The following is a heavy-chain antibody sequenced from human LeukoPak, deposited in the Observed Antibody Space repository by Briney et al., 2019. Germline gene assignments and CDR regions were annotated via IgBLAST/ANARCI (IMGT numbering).Heavy chain of an antibody. V-gene: IGHV3-30*02. J-gene: IGHJ4*02. CDR3: ARDRSGSYYARYYFDY. Sequence: GGSLRLSCAASGFTFSSYGMHWVRQAPGKGLEWVAYIQNDGSNEQYADSVKGRFSISRDSSKNILYLQMNSLRAEDTAVYYCARDRSGSYYARYYFDYWGQGTLVTVSS. D-gene: IGHD1-26*01. CDR2: IQNDGSNE. CDR1: GFTFSSYG.